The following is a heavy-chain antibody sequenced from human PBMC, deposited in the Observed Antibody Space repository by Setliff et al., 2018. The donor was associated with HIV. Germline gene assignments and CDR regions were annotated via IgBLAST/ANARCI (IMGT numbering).Heavy chain of an antibody. D-gene: IGHD5-12*01. J-gene: IGHJ6*03. Sequence: SETLSLTCTVSGGSISSSSYYWGWIRQPPGKGLEWIGSIYYSGSTYYNPSLKSRVTISVDTSKNQFSLKLSSVTAADTAVYYCARHVSGYSVYDKGLDYYYRDVWGKGTTVTVSS. CDR1: GGSISSSSYY. CDR2: IYYSGST. CDR3: ARHVSGYSVYDKGLDYYYRDV. V-gene: IGHV4-39*01.